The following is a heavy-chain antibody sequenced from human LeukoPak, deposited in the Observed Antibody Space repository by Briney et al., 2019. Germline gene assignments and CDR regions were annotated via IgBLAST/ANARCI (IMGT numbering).Heavy chain of an antibody. J-gene: IGHJ4*02. CDR2: ISSSGDSI. CDR1: GFTFSSYS. Sequence: PGGSLRLSCAASGFTFSSYSMNWVRQAPGKGLEWVSYISSSGDSIYYADSVKGRFTISRDNAKNSLYLQMNSLRAEDTAVYYCARHSSGYFRLDYWSQGTLVTVSS. V-gene: IGHV3-48*04. D-gene: IGHD3-22*01. CDR3: ARHSSGYFRLDY.